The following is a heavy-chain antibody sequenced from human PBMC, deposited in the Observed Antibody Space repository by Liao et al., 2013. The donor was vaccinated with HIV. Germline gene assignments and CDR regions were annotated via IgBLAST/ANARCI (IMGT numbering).Heavy chain of an antibody. D-gene: IGHD3-10*01. CDR1: GGSISSSYYY. J-gene: IGHJ6*03. V-gene: IGHV4-39*07. CDR3: ASPKRGYYYYYMDV. CDR2: IYYSGST. Sequence: QLQLQESGPGLVKPSETLALTCTVSGGSISSSYYYWGWIRQPPGKGLEWIGSIYYSGSTNYNPSLKSRVTISVDTSKNQFSLKLSSVTAADTAVYYCASPKRGYYYYYMDVWGKGTTVTVSS.